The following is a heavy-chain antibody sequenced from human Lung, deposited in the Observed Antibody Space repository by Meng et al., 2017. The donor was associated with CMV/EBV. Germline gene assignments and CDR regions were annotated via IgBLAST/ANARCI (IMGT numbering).Heavy chain of an antibody. Sequence: QIPLKESCPTLVKPTQTLTLTCTFSGFSLSTSEVGVGWIRQPPGKALEWLAVIYWDDDKRYSPSLKSRLTITKDTSKNQVVLTLTNMDPVDTATYYCALFTGSWFDPWGQGTLVTVSS. J-gene: IGHJ5*02. D-gene: IGHD1-14*01. V-gene: IGHV2-5*02. CDR3: ALFTGSWFDP. CDR2: IYWDDDK. CDR1: GFSLSTSEVG.